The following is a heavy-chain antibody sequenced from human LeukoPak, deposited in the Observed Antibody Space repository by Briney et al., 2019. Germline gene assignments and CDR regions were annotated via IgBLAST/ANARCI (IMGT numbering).Heavy chain of an antibody. CDR3: ARDWRYSYGYDY. CDR2: IYYSGST. Sequence: PSETLSLTCTVSGGSISSSSYYWGWIRQPPGKGLEWIGSIYYSGSTYYNPSLKSRVTMSVDTSKNQFSLKLSSVTAADTAVYYCARDWRYSYGYDYWGQGTLVTVSS. J-gene: IGHJ4*02. V-gene: IGHV4-39*07. D-gene: IGHD5-18*01. CDR1: GGSISSSSYY.